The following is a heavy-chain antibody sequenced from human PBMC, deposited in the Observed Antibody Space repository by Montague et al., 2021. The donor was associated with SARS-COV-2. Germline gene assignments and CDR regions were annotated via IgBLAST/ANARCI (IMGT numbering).Heavy chain of an antibody. Sequence: SETLSLTCIVSGDSITDDDWSWIRQPPGKGLEWIVNIFKNGKTDYNPSLRSRVITSVDTSKSQFSLKVTSVTAADTAVYYCAGYYERSLDVWGQGTTVTVSS. D-gene: IGHD3-22*01. V-gene: IGHV4-59*08. J-gene: IGHJ6*02. CDR1: GDSITDDD. CDR3: AGYYERSLDV. CDR2: IFKNGKT.